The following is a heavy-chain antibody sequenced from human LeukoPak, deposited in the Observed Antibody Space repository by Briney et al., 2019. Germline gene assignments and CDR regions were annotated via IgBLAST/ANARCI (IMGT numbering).Heavy chain of an antibody. CDR2: IYTSGST. D-gene: IGHD3-10*01. Sequence: SETLSLTCTVSGGSISSYYCSWIRQPAGKGLEWIGRIYTSGSTNYNPSLKSRVTMSVDTSKNQFSLKLSSVTAADTGVYYCARGSSDHSGKLDYWGQGTLVTVPS. CDR3: ARGSSDHSGKLDY. V-gene: IGHV4-4*07. CDR1: GGSISSYY. J-gene: IGHJ4*02.